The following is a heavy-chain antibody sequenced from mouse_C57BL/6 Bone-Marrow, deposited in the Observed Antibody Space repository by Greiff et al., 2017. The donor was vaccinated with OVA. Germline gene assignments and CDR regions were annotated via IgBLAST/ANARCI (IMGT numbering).Heavy chain of an antibody. CDR2: IHPNSGST. V-gene: IGHV1-64*01. Sequence: QVQLKQPGAELVQPGASVKLSCKASGYTFTSYWMHWVKQRPGQGLEWIGMIHPNSGSTNYNEKFKSKATLTVDKSSSTAYMQLSSLTSEDSAVYYCALLFAYWGQGTLVTVSA. CDR3: ALLFAY. CDR1: GYTFTSYW. J-gene: IGHJ3*01.